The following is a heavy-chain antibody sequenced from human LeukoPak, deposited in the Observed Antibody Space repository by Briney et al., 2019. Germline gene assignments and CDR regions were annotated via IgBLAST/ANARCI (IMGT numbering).Heavy chain of an antibody. V-gene: IGHV4-34*01. J-gene: IGHJ1*01. CDR2: INHSGST. Sequence: SETLFLTCAVYGGSFSGYYWSWIRQPPGKGLEWIGEINHSGSTNYNPSLKSRVTISVDTSKNQFSLKLSSVTAADTAVYYCARGGFASAAGNKYFQHWGQGTLVTVSS. CDR1: GGSFSGYY. D-gene: IGHD6-13*01. CDR3: ARGGFASAAGNKYFQH.